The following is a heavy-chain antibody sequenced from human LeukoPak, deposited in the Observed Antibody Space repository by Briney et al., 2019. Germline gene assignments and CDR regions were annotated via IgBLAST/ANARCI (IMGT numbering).Heavy chain of an antibody. V-gene: IGHV4-4*07. CDR1: GGSMGSNY. Sequence: SETLSLTCTVSGGSMGSNYWSWIRQPAGEGLEWIGRMHTSGYTNYNPSLKSRVTMSLDTSKNQVSLKLSSVTAADTAVYYCARFHVHGYNSGLDLWGRGTLVTVSS. J-gene: IGHJ2*01. D-gene: IGHD5-18*01. CDR2: MHTSGYT. CDR3: ARFHVHGYNSGLDL.